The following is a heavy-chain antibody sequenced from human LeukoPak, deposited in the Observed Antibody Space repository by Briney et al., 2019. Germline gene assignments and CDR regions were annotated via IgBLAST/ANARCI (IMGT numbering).Heavy chain of an antibody. CDR3: ARGLAVAGAFDI. J-gene: IGHJ3*02. Sequence: SVKVSCKVPGYTLTELSMHWVRQAPGKGLEWMGGFDPEDGETIYAQKFQGRVTMTEDTSTDTAYMELSSLRSEDTAVYYCARGLAVAGAFDIWGQGTMVTVSS. CDR2: FDPEDGET. CDR1: GYTLTELS. D-gene: IGHD6-19*01. V-gene: IGHV1-24*01.